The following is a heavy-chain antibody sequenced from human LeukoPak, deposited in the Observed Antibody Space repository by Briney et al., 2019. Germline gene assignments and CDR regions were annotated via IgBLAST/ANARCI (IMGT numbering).Heavy chain of an antibody. Sequence: PSETLSLTCTVSGGSISSGSFYWAWVRQPPGEGLEWIGSISSDGNTYHNASLKSRITMSVDTSKNQFSLKLGAVTAADTATYSCARHLRGAVVHFGSWGQGSLVTVSS. J-gene: IGHJ4*02. V-gene: IGHV4-39*01. CDR3: ARHLRGAVVHFGS. CDR2: ISSDGNT. D-gene: IGHD2-15*01. CDR1: GGSISSGSFY.